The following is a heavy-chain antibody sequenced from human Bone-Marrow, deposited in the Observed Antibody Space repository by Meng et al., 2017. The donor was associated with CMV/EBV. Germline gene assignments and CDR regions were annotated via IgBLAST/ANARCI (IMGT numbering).Heavy chain of an antibody. CDR1: GYTFSNYD. CDR3: AGWGRYCSSTSCRDLGMDV. CDR2: MNPNSGNT. D-gene: IGHD2-2*01. J-gene: IGHJ6*02. V-gene: IGHV1-8*03. Sequence: ASVKDSCKAAGYTFSNYDINWVRQATGQGLEWMGWMNPNSGNTAYAQELQGRVTITRNIPISTAYMELSSLRSEDTAVYYCAGWGRYCSSTSCRDLGMDVWGQGTTVTVSS.